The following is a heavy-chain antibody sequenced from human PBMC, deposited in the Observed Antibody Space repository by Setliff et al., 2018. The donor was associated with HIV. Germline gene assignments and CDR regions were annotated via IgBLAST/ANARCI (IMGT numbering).Heavy chain of an antibody. CDR1: GGSFSGYY. V-gene: IGHV4-34*01. D-gene: IGHD1-26*01. CDR2: INHSGST. Sequence: SETLSLTCAVYGGSFSGYYWSWIRQPPGKGLEWLGEINHSGSTNYNPSLKSRLTISRDNVKNSLYLQMNSLRAEDTAVYYCVRDGGSYYYYYYYMDVWGKGTTVTVSS. CDR3: VRDGGSYYYYYYYMDV. J-gene: IGHJ6*03.